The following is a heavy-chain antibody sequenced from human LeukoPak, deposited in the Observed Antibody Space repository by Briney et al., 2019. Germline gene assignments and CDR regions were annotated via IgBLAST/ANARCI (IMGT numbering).Heavy chain of an antibody. CDR2: IKQDGSEK. D-gene: IGHD3-10*01. V-gene: IGHV3-7*01. Sequence: GGSLRLSCAASGFTFSNYWMSWVRQAPGKGLEWVASIKQDGSEKYYVDSVKGRFTISRDNAKNSLYLQINNLRVEDTAVYYCARDSGDYGSGKKGFDYWGQGTLVTVSS. CDR1: GFTFSNYW. CDR3: ARDSGDYGSGKKGFDY. J-gene: IGHJ4*02.